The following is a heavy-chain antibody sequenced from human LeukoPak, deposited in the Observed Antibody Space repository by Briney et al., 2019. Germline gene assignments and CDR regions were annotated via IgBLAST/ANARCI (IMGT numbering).Heavy chain of an antibody. CDR2: VYPGDSDT. CDR1: GYSFSSYW. D-gene: IGHD2-8*01. Sequence: GESLKISCQGSGYSFSSYWIAWVRQRPGEGLEWMGLVYPGDSDTTYSPSFQGQVTISADKSTSAAYLQWTNLKASDTAIYLCARLLAANCTSTSCQTYYFDYWGWGTLVTVS. J-gene: IGHJ4*02. V-gene: IGHV5-51*01. CDR3: ARLLAANCTSTSCQTYYFDY.